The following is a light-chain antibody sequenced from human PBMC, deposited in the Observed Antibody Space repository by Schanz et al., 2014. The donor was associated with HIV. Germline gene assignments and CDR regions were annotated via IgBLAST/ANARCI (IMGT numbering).Light chain of an antibody. CDR2: DAS. CDR1: QSVSSY. V-gene: IGKV3-11*01. J-gene: IGKJ4*01. Sequence: EIVLTQSPATLSLSPGERATLSCRASQSVSSYLAWYQQKPGQAPRLLIYDASNRATGIPARFSGSGSGTDFTLTISSLEPEDFAVYYCQQYDNWFPLTFGGGTKVEIK. CDR3: QQYDNWFPLT.